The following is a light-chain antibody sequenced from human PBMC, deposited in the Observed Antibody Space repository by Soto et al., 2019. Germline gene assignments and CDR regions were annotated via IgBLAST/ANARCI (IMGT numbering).Light chain of an antibody. V-gene: IGKV3-15*01. Sequence: EVVMTQSPATVSVSPGERATLSCRASQSVSSNLAWYQQKPGQAPRLLIYGASTRATGTPARFSGSGSGTEFTLTISSLQSEDFAVYYCQQRSNWPQLTFGGGTKVEIK. CDR3: QQRSNWPQLT. CDR2: GAS. J-gene: IGKJ4*01. CDR1: QSVSSN.